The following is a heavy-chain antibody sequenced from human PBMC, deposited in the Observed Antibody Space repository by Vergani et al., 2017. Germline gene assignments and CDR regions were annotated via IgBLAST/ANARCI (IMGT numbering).Heavy chain of an antibody. J-gene: IGHJ3*02. D-gene: IGHD2-2*01. CDR1: GGTFSSYA. CDR3: ARGYQPLLWHDAFDI. V-gene: IGHV1-69*17. Sequence: QVQLVQSGAEVKKPGSSVKVSCKASGGTFSSYAISWVRQAPGQGLEWMGGIIPIFGIENYAQKFKGRVTMTRDTSTSTVYMELSSLRSEDTAVYYCARGYQPLLWHDAFDIWGQGTMVTVSS. CDR2: IIPIFGIE.